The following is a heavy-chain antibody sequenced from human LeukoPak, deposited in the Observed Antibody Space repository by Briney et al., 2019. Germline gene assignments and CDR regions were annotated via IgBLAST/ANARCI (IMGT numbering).Heavy chain of an antibody. D-gene: IGHD3-10*01. J-gene: IGHJ4*02. CDR1: GYSITSGFF. V-gene: IGHV4-38-2*01. CDR2: AYHSGYT. CDR3: ASGRYMVRGVIGNN. Sequence: SETLSLTCGVSGYSITSGFFLGWMRQPPGKGLEWIGSAYHSGYTYYNRSLKRRLTISVDTSKNQFSLKLSSVTAADTAVYYCASGRYMVRGVIGNNWGQGTLVTVSS.